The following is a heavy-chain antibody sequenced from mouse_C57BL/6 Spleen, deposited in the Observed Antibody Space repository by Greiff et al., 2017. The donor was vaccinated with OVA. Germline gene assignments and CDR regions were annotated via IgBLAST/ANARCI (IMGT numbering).Heavy chain of an antibody. CDR2: ISYDGSN. CDR1: GYSITSGYY. CDR3: ARNYGSYYFDY. V-gene: IGHV3-6*01. Sequence: VQLQQSGPGLVKPSQSLSLTCSVTGYSITSGYYWNWIRQFPGNKLEWMGYISYDGSNNYNPSLKNRISITRDTSKNQFFLKLNSVTTEDTATYYCARNYGSYYFDYWGQGTTLTVSS. J-gene: IGHJ2*01. D-gene: IGHD1-1*01.